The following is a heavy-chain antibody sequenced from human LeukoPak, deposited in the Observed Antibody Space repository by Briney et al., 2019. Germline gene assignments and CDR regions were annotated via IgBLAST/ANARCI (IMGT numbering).Heavy chain of an antibody. V-gene: IGHV3-53*04. Sequence: PGGSLRLSCAASGFTVSSNYMSWVRQAPGKGLEWVSVIYSGGSTYYADSVKGRFTISRHNSKNTLYLQMTSLRAEDTAVYYCARDQYYYGSGSYLPSAYGMDVWGQGTTVTVSS. D-gene: IGHD3-10*01. CDR1: GFTVSSNY. J-gene: IGHJ6*02. CDR3: ARDQYYYGSGSYLPSAYGMDV. CDR2: IYSGGST.